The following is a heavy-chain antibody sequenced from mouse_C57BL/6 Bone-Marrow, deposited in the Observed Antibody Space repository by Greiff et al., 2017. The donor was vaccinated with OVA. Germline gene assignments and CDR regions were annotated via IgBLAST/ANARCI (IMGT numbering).Heavy chain of an antibody. Sequence: EVKLMESGGGLVQPGESLKLSCESNEYEFPSRDMSWVRKTPEKRLELVAAINSDGGSTYYPDTMERRFIISRDNTKKTLYLQMSSLRSEDTALYYCARLGSAYWYFDVWGTGTTVTVSS. D-gene: IGHD3-3*01. CDR3: ARLGSAYWYFDV. J-gene: IGHJ1*03. V-gene: IGHV5-2*01. CDR2: INSDGGST. CDR1: EYEFPSRD.